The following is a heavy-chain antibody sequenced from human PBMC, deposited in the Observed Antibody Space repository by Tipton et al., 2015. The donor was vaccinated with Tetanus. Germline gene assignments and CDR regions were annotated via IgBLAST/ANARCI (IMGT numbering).Heavy chain of an antibody. D-gene: IGHD3-22*01. Sequence: QVQLVQSGAEVKKPGASVKVSCKASGYTFTGYYMHWVRQAPGQGLEWMGWINPNSGGTNYAQKFQGRITMTRDTSISTAYMELSRLRSDDTAVYYCARGDYYDSSGYYPPIDAFDIWGQGTMVTVSS. J-gene: IGHJ3*02. V-gene: IGHV1-2*02. CDR2: INPNSGGT. CDR3: ARGDYYDSSGYYPPIDAFDI. CDR1: GYTFTGYY.